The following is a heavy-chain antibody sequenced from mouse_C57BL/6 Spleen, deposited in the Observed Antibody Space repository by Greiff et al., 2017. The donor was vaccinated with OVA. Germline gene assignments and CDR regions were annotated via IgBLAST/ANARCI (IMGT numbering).Heavy chain of an antibody. V-gene: IGHV1-69*01. D-gene: IGHD2-4*01. CDR2: IDPSDSYT. CDR1: GYTFTSYW. CDR3: ARFDYELYYYAMDY. Sequence: QVHVKQPGAELVMPGASVKLSCKASGYTFTSYWMHWVKQRPGQGLEWIGEIDPSDSYTNYNQKFKGKSTLTVDKSSSTAYMQLSSLTSEDSAVYYCARFDYELYYYAMDYWGQGTSVTVSS. J-gene: IGHJ4*01.